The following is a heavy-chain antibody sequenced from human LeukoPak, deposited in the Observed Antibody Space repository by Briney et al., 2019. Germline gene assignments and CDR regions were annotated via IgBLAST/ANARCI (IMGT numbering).Heavy chain of an antibody. J-gene: IGHJ4*02. V-gene: IGHV3-23*01. CDR2: ISTSGDNK. Sequence: GGSLRLSCAASGFTFSNYAMSWVRQAPGKGLEWVSTISTSGDNKYFADSVKGRFTISRDIYKNTLYLQMNSLRVEDTAVYYCAKNRGYCSGGSCYGDYWGQGTLVTVSS. D-gene: IGHD2-15*01. CDR3: AKNRGYCSGGSCYGDY. CDR1: GFTFSNYA.